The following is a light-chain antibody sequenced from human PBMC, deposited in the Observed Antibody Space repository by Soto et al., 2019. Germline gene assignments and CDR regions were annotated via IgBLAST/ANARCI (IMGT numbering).Light chain of an antibody. CDR3: AAWDGSLSGRV. CDR1: GSSIGSHD. V-gene: IGLV1-47*02. Sequence: QSVLTQPPSASGTPGQRVIISCSGSGSSIGSHDVYWYQHLPGTAPKVLIYRNDQRPSGVPDRFSGSKSGTSASLAISGLRSEDEADYYCAAWDGSLSGRVFGGGTKL. CDR2: RND. J-gene: IGLJ3*02.